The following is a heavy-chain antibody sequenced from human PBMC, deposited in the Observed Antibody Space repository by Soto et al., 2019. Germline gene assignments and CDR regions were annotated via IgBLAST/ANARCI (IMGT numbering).Heavy chain of an antibody. CDR2: IVVGSGNT. CDR1: GFTFTSSA. V-gene: IGHV1-58*01. J-gene: IGHJ5*02. D-gene: IGHD2-8*01. Sequence: GASVKVSCKASGFTFTSSAVQWVRQARGQRLEWIGWIVVGSGNTNYAQRFQERVTITRDMSTSTAYMELSSLRSEDTAVYYCAADLSTLYSFSFDPWGQGTLVTVS. CDR3: AADLSTLYSFSFDP.